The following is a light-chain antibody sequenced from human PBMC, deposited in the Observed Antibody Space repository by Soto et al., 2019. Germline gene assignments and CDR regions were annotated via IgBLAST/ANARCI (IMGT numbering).Light chain of an antibody. CDR3: QQYENLPT. CDR2: DAS. J-gene: IGKJ5*01. Sequence: DIQMTQSPSSLSASVGDRVTITCRASQSITTYLNWYQQKPGRAPKLLIYDASNLEAGVPSRFRGSGSGTDFTFTISRLQPEDIATYYCQQYENLPTFGQGTRLETK. CDR1: QSITTY. V-gene: IGKV1-33*01.